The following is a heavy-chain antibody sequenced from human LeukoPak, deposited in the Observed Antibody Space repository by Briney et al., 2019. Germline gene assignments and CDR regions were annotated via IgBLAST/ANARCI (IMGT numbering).Heavy chain of an antibody. J-gene: IGHJ2*01. CDR2: VFYSGTT. CDR3: ARLARSTRDYSWHFDL. Sequence: SETLSLTCTVSGVSVSNNNYYWTWLRQPPGMGLQWIVTVFYSGTTYYNPSLKSRATTSVDTSKNQFSLKLSSVTVADMAVYYCARLARSTRDYSWHFDLWGRGTLVTVSS. D-gene: IGHD4-17*01. V-gene: IGHV4-39*01. CDR1: GVSVSNNNYY.